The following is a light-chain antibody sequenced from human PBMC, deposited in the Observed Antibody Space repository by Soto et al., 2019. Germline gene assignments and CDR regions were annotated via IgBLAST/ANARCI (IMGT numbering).Light chain of an antibody. Sequence: IQMTQSPSSLSASVGDRVTITCRASQGIRNDLDWFQQKPGKAPKLLIYAASNLQSGVPSRFSGSGSGTDFTLTISSLQPEDFATYYCQQSFSTPWTFGQGTKVEIK. CDR3: QQSFSTPWT. CDR1: QGIRND. J-gene: IGKJ1*01. CDR2: AAS. V-gene: IGKV1-39*01.